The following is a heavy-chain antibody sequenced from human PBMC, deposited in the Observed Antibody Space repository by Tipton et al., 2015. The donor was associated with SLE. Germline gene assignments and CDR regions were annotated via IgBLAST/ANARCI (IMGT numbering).Heavy chain of an antibody. Sequence: TLSLTCTVSNGSISSSPYYWGWIRQSPGKGLEWVGSIYYSGSTYYNPSLKSRVTISVDTSRTQCSLNLTSVTAADAAVYYCARGPYGYMAVWGRGTKVAVPS. CDR3: ARGPYGYMAV. CDR1: NGSISSSPYY. CDR2: IYYSGST. D-gene: IGHD3-16*01. V-gene: IGHV4-39*07. J-gene: IGHJ6*03.